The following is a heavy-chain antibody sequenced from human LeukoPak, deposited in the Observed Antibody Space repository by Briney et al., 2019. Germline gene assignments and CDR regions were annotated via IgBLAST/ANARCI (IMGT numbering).Heavy chain of an antibody. D-gene: IGHD6-19*01. Sequence: GGSLTLSCAASGFTFSSYGMHWVRQAPGKGLEWVAVISYDGSNKYFADSVKGRLTISRDNSKNTLYLQMNSLRAEDTAVYYCAKDSGIAVAGTLRAFDIWGQGTMVTVSS. V-gene: IGHV3-30*18. CDR3: AKDSGIAVAGTLRAFDI. J-gene: IGHJ3*02. CDR2: ISYDGSNK. CDR1: GFTFSSYG.